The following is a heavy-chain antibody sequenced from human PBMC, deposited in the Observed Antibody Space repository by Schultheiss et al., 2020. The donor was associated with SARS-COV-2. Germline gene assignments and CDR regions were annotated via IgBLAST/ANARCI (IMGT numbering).Heavy chain of an antibody. V-gene: IGHV3-23*01. D-gene: IGHD6-13*01. Sequence: SCAASDFMFTNAWMNWVRQAPGKGLEWVSSISGSGGSTYYTDSVKGRFTISRDNSKNTLYLQMNSLRAEDTAVYYCARVSAKQLVRDAFDIWGQGTMVTVSS. CDR3: ARVSAKQLVRDAFDI. J-gene: IGHJ3*02. CDR2: ISGSGGST. CDR1: DFMFTNAW.